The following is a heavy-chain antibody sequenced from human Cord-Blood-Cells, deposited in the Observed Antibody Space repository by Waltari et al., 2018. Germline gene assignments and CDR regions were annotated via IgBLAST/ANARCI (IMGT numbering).Heavy chain of an antibody. CDR1: GYSFTSYW. CDR3: ATASGIAAAGVAFDY. J-gene: IGHJ4*02. D-gene: IGHD6-13*01. Sequence: EVQLVQSGAEVKKPGESLKISCKGSGYSFTSYWIGWVRQMPGKGLEWMGIIYPGDSDTRYSPSFQGKVTISADKSISPAYLQWSSLKASDTAMYYCATASGIAAAGVAFDYWGQGTLVTVSS. V-gene: IGHV5-51*01. CDR2: IYPGDSDT.